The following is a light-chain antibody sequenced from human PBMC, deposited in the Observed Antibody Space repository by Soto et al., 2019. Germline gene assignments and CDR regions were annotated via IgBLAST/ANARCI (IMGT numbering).Light chain of an antibody. J-gene: IGKJ5*01. Sequence: VMTQTPVALPVTPGGASSSSCSSSQGLLDRDDGNMYLDWYMQKPGQSPQLLIYLGSNRASGVPDRFSGSGSGTDFTLKISRVEAADVGVYYCMQALQSLTFGQGTRLEIK. V-gene: IGKV2-28*01. CDR1: QGLLDRDDGNMY. CDR3: MQALQSLT. CDR2: LGS.